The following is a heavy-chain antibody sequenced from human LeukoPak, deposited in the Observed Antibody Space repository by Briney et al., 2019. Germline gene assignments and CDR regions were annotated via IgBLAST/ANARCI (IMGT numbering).Heavy chain of an antibody. CDR2: ISDSPGIT. J-gene: IGHJ6*03. Sequence: GGSLRLSCVASGFTFSSYAMNWVRQAPGKGLEWLSLISDSPGITYYTDSVKGRFTISRSNSNNTVYLQMNNLRAEDTAVYYCARRARVRMVYFYYFMDTWGKGTTVTVSS. D-gene: IGHD2-8*01. CDR1: GFTFSSYA. V-gene: IGHV3-23*01. CDR3: ARRARVRMVYFYYFMDT.